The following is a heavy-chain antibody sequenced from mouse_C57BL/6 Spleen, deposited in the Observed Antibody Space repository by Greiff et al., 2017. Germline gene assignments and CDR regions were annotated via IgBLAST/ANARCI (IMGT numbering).Heavy chain of an antibody. Sequence: VQLQQSGAELVKPGASVKLSCTASGFNIKDYYMHWVKQRPEQGLEWIGRIDPEDGDTKYAPKFQGKATITADTSSNTAYLQLSSLTSEDTAVYYCARPHYSNSPYAMDYWGQGTSVTVSS. D-gene: IGHD2-5*01. CDR3: ARPHYSNSPYAMDY. V-gene: IGHV14-2*01. J-gene: IGHJ4*01. CDR2: IDPEDGDT. CDR1: GFNIKDYY.